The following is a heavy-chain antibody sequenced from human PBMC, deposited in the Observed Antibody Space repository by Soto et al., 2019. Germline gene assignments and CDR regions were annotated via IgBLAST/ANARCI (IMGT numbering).Heavy chain of an antibody. CDR1: GFTFSSYA. J-gene: IGHJ4*02. CDR3: AKDGYSSGWRSEPYYFDY. CDR2: ISGSGGST. V-gene: IGHV3-23*01. Sequence: EVQLLESGGGLVQPGGSLRLSCAASGFTFSSYAMSWVRQAPGKGLEWVSAISGSGGSTYYADSVKGRFTISRDNSKNTLYLQMNSLRAEDTAVYYCAKDGYSSGWRSEPYYFDYWGQGTLVTVSS. D-gene: IGHD6-25*01.